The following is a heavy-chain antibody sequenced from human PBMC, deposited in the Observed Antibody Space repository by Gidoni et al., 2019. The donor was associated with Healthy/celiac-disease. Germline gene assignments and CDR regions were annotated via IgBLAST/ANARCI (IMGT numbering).Heavy chain of an antibody. CDR2: ILPTFGTP. J-gene: IGHJ2*01. CDR3: ARGSGPPVFDGDNYSYFDL. CDR1: GGTFSSYA. Sequence: QVQLVQSGAEVKKPGSSVKVSCKDSGGTFSSYAISWVRQAPGQGLEWMGGILPTFGTPNSAQTFQCRVTLTADASTSTAYMELSSLRSEDTAVYYCARGSGPPVFDGDNYSYFDLWGRGTLVTVSS. D-gene: IGHD3-10*01. V-gene: IGHV1-69*01.